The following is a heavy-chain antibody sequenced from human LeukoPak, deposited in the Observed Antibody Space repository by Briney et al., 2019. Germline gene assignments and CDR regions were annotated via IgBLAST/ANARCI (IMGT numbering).Heavy chain of an antibody. CDR3: ARAHLTFLDL. Sequence: SETLSLTCAVYGGSFSGYYWSWIRQPPGKGLEWIGEINHSGSTNYNPSLKSRVTISVDTSKNQFSLKLSSVTAADTAVYYCARAHLTFLDLWGRGTLVTVSS. CDR1: GGSFSGYY. D-gene: IGHD2/OR15-2a*01. V-gene: IGHV4-34*01. CDR2: INHSGST. J-gene: IGHJ2*01.